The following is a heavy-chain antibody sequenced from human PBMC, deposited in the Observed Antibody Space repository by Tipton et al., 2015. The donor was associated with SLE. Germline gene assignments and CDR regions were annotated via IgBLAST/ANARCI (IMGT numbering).Heavy chain of an antibody. J-gene: IGHJ4*02. Sequence: SLRLSCVGSGFTFSDSYMCWIRQAPGKGLEWVANIKEDGSEKHYVDSVKDRLTISRDNAKNLLYLQMNSLRAEDTAVYYCARGKYYFDYWGQGALVTVSS. CDR3: ARGKYYFDY. CDR2: IKEDGSEK. CDR1: GFTFSDSY. V-gene: IGHV3-7*01.